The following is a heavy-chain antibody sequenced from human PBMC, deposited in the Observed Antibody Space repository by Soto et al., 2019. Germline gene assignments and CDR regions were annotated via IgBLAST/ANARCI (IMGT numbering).Heavy chain of an antibody. CDR2: FRAGGGA. Sequence: EVQLLESGGALVRPGGARRLSCAAPGFSFNNYALSWVRQAPGKGLEWVSTFRAGGGAYYAASMQGRFTIARDSSQDTVHLQISDLRPEDTAVYYCAKESLPEHYGDTLFDYWGQGTRVTVSS. D-gene: IGHD4-17*01. J-gene: IGHJ4*02. CDR3: AKESLPEHYGDTLFDY. V-gene: IGHV3-23*01. CDR1: GFSFNNYA.